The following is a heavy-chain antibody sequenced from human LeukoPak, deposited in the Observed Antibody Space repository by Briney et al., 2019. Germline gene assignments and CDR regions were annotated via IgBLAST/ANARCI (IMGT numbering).Heavy chain of an antibody. V-gene: IGHV4-38-2*02. D-gene: IGHD3-22*01. CDR1: GYSISSGYY. CDR3: ARDLRDSSGVAAV. Sequence: PSETLSLTCAASGYSISSGYYWGWIRQPPGKGPEWIGSIYHGGSTYYNPSLKSRVTIPVDTSKNHFSLKLSSVTAADTAVYYCARDLRDSSGVAAVWGKGTTVTVSS. CDR2: IYHGGST. J-gene: IGHJ6*04.